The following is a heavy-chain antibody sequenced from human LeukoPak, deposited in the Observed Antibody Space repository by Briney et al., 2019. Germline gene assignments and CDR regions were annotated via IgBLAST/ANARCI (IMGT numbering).Heavy chain of an antibody. CDR2: IIPIFGTA. CDR3: ARELSRAFDI. V-gene: IGHV1-69*13. J-gene: IGHJ3*02. CDR1: GGTFSSYA. Sequence: GASVKVSCKASGGTFSSYAISWVRQAPGQGLEWMGGIIPIFGTANYAQKFQGRVTITADESTSTAYMELSSLRSEDTAVYYCARELSRAFDIWGQGTMATVSS. D-gene: IGHD3-10*01.